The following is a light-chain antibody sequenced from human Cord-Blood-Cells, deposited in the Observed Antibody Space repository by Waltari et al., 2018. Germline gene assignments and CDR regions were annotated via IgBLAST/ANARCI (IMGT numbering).Light chain of an antibody. CDR3: QQYNNWPPLT. V-gene: IGKV3-15*01. J-gene: IGKJ4*01. CDR2: GAS. CDR1: QSVSSN. Sequence: EIVMTQSPATLSVSPGERATLSCRASQSVSSNLAWYQQKPGQAPRPLIYGASTRSTGIPARCSGSGAGTEFTLTISSLQSEDFAVYYCQQYNNWPPLTFGGGTKVEIK.